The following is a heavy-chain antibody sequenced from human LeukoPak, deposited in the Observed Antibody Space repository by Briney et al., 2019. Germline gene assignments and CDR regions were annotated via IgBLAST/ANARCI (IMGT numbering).Heavy chain of an antibody. CDR3: ARGLWFGELPPSGMDV. V-gene: IGHV6-1*01. Sequence: SQTLSLTCAISGDSLSSNSAAWNWIRQSPSRGLEWLGRTYYRSNWYNDYAVSVKSGITINPNTSKKQLSLQLNSVTPKTPAVYYCARGLWFGELPPSGMDVWGKGTTVTVSS. CDR2: TYYRSNWYN. CDR1: GDSLSSNSAA. J-gene: IGHJ6*04. D-gene: IGHD3-10*01.